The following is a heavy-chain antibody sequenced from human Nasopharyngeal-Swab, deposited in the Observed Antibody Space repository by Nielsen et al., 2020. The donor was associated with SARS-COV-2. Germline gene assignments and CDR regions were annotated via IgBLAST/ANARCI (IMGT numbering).Heavy chain of an antibody. CDR3: VSSSSWYYFDY. CDR2: IYYTGNT. D-gene: IGHD6-13*01. V-gene: IGHV4-39*01. Sequence: SQTLSLTCTVSGDFIAYSTFYWGWIRQPPGKGLEWTGIIYYTGNTYQNPSLKSRLTISVDKSKNQFSLQLSSVTAADTAVYYCVSSSSWYYFDYWAQGTQVTVSS. CDR1: GDFIAYSTFY. J-gene: IGHJ4*02.